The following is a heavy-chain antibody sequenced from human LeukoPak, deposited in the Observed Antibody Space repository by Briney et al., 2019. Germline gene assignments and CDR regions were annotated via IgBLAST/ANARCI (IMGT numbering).Heavy chain of an antibody. CDR1: GVSISSYY. Sequence: SETLSVTCTVSGVSISSYYWSWIRQPPGKGLEWIGYIYYSGSTNYNPSLKSRVTISVDTSKNQFSLKLSSVTAADTAVYYCARVKGEYYYDSSGYYYFDYWGQGTLVTVSS. CDR2: IYYSGST. J-gene: IGHJ4*02. CDR3: ARVKGEYYYDSSGYYYFDY. D-gene: IGHD3-22*01. V-gene: IGHV4-59*01.